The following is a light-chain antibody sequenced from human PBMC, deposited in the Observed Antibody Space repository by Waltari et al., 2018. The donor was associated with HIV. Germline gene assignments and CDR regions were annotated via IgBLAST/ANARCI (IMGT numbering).Light chain of an antibody. V-gene: IGKV1-6*01. Sequence: AIQMTQSPSSLSASVGDNVTIPCRASQGIRTDLGWYQHRPGKAPKLLIYGASTLDSGVPSRFSGGGSGTVFTLTVNSLQPEDFATYYCLQEYTYPRTFGPGTKVDV. J-gene: IGKJ3*01. CDR1: QGIRTD. CDR2: GAS. CDR3: LQEYTYPRT.